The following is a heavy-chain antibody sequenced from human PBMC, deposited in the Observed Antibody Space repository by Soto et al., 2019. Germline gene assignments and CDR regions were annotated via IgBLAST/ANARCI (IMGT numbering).Heavy chain of an antibody. Sequence: QVQLVQSGAEVKKPGASVKVSCKASGYTFTSYGISWVRQAPGQGLEWMGWISAYNGKTNYAQKLQGRVTMTTDTSTSTSYMELRSLRADDPAVYYCARDLSDIVVVTAQDMGYYYYYGMDVWGQGTTVTVAS. CDR2: ISAYNGKT. CDR1: GYTFTSYG. J-gene: IGHJ6*02. CDR3: ARDLSDIVVVTAQDMGYYYYYGMDV. D-gene: IGHD2-21*02. V-gene: IGHV1-18*01.